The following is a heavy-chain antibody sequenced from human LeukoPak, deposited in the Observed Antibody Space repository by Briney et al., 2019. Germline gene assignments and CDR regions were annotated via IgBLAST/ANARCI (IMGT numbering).Heavy chain of an antibody. CDR3: AKDALYYDSSGYRGAFDI. CDR2: ISWNSGSI. V-gene: IGHV3-9*01. D-gene: IGHD3-22*01. CDR1: GFTFDDYA. Sequence: GRSLRLSCAASGFTFDDYAMHWVRQAPGKGLEGVSGISWNSGSIGYADSVKGRFTISRDNAKNSLYLQMNSLRAEDTALYYCAKDALYYDSSGYRGAFDIWGQGTMVTVSS. J-gene: IGHJ3*02.